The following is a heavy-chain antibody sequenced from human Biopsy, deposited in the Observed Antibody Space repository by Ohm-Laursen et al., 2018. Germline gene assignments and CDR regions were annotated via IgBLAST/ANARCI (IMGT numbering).Heavy chain of an antibody. CDR2: IDPFTGVT. Sequence: SVKVSCKASGATVTSYAISWVRQVPGQGLEWMGRIDPFTGVTNYAHNFQGRVTITADRSTPTAYVEVSSLRSDDTAVFYCATDARWDLSLDAFHVWGQGTKVTVSS. D-gene: IGHD1-26*01. J-gene: IGHJ3*01. CDR1: GATVTSYA. V-gene: IGHV1-69*04. CDR3: ATDARWDLSLDAFHV.